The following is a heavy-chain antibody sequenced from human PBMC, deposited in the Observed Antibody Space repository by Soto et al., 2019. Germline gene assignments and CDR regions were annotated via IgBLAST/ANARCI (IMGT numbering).Heavy chain of an antibody. D-gene: IGHD6-13*01. CDR3: AADQNYSIPYGMDV. CDR1: GFTFTSSA. CDR2: IVVGSGNT. Sequence: ASVKVSCKASGFTFTSSAVQWVRQARGQRLEWIGWIVVGSGNTNYAQKFQERVTITRDMSTSTAYMELSSLRSEDTAVYYCAADQNYSIPYGMDVWGQGTTVTVSS. J-gene: IGHJ6*02. V-gene: IGHV1-58*01.